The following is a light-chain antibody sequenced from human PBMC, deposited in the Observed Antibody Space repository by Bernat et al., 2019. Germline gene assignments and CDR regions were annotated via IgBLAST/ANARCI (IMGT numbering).Light chain of an antibody. CDR1: QSITTY. CDR2: AAS. CDR3: QQTYQTPIT. J-gene: IGKJ5*01. V-gene: IGKV1-39*01. Sequence: IHVTQSPSSLSASVGDRVTITCRASQSITTYLNWYQQKPGKAPKVLIYAASSSQSGVPSRFSGSGSGTDFTLTISSLRPEDFATYFCQQTYQTPITFGQGTRLEIK.